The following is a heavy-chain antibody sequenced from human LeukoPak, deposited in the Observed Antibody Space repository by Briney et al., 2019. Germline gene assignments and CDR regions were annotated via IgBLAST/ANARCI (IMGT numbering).Heavy chain of an antibody. V-gene: IGHV4-38-2*02. CDR1: GGSISSGYY. J-gene: IGHJ4*02. CDR3: ARIDFWSGYYSDY. Sequence: SETLSLTCTVSGGSISSGYYWGWIRQPPGKGLEWIGSIYHSGSTYYNPSLKSRVTISVDTSKNQFSLNLSSVTAADTAVYYCARIDFWSGYYSDYWGQGTLVTVSS. D-gene: IGHD3-3*01. CDR2: IYHSGST.